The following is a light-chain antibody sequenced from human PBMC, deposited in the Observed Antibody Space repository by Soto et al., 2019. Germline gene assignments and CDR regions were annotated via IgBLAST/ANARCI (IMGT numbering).Light chain of an antibody. V-gene: IGLV1-40*01. Sequence: QSVLTQSPSVSGAPGQRVSISCTGTSSNIGAGFDVHWYQQLPGTAPKLLIYGNNNRPSGVPDRFSGSQSGTSASLAITGLQAEDEADYYCQSYDTSLSGGSVFGTGTKRPVL. J-gene: IGLJ1*01. CDR2: GNN. CDR1: SSNIGAGFD. CDR3: QSYDTSLSGGSV.